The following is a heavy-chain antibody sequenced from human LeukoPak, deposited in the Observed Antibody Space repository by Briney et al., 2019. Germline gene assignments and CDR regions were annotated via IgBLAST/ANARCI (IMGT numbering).Heavy chain of an antibody. CDR3: ARRGSYYPRAFDI. J-gene: IGHJ3*02. Sequence: SEPLSLTCTVSGYSISSGYYWGWIRQPPVKGLEWTGSIDHSGSTYYNPSLKSRITISVDTSKNQFSLKLSTVTAADTAVYYCARRGSYYPRAFDIWGQGTMVTVSS. V-gene: IGHV4-38-2*02. D-gene: IGHD1-26*01. CDR2: IDHSGST. CDR1: GYSISSGYY.